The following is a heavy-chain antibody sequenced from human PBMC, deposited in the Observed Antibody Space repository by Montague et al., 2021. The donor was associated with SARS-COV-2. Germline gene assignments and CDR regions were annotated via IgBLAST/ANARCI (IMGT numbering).Heavy chain of an antibody. CDR1: GFTFNNYG. V-gene: IGHV3-30*18. Sequence: SLRLSCAVSGFTFNNYGMHWVRQAPGKGLEWVAVISYEGSKIFYADSVEGRFTISRDSSKNTVYLQMNSLRAEDTAVYYCAKSTSIFWFGKFTADAFDIWGQGTMVTVSS. J-gene: IGHJ3*02. D-gene: IGHD3-10*01. CDR3: AKSTSIFWFGKFTADAFDI. CDR2: ISYEGSKI.